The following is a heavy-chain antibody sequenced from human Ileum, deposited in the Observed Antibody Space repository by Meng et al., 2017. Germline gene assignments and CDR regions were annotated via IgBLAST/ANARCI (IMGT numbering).Heavy chain of an antibody. CDR3: AAHSYSYSLGS. Sequence: SETLSLTCTVSGGSIRTYYWSWIRQPPGKGLEYIAYIHHSGNTNYNPSLMSRVTISIDTSKNQLSLKLNSMTAADTAVYYCAAHSYSYSLGSWGQGTLVTVSS. J-gene: IGHJ4*02. CDR1: GGSIRTYY. CDR2: IHHSGNT. D-gene: IGHD5-18*01. V-gene: IGHV4-59*01.